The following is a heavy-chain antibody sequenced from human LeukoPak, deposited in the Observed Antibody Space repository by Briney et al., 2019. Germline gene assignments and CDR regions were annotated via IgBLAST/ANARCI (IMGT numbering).Heavy chain of an antibody. Sequence: HPGGSLRLSCAASGFTFSSYDMHWVRQATGKGLEWVSAIGTAGDTYYPGSVKGRFTISRDNSKNTLYLQMNSLRAEDTAVYYCAKEDGYPSHNDYWGQGTLVTVSS. V-gene: IGHV3-13*01. CDR3: AKEDGYPSHNDY. CDR2: IGTAGDT. CDR1: GFTFSSYD. D-gene: IGHD5-12*01. J-gene: IGHJ4*02.